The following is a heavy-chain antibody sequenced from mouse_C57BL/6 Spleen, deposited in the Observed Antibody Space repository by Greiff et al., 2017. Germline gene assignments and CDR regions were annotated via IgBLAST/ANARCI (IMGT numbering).Heavy chain of an antibody. Sequence: EVKLQESGPGLVKPSQSLSLTCSVTGYSITSGYYWNWIRQFPGNKLEWMGYISYDGSNNYNPSLKNRISITRDTSKNQFFLKLNSVTTEDTATYYCARAHYYGSSRGYAMDYWGQGTSVTVSS. CDR1: GYSITSGYY. V-gene: IGHV3-6*01. CDR2: ISYDGSN. CDR3: ARAHYYGSSRGYAMDY. D-gene: IGHD1-1*01. J-gene: IGHJ4*01.